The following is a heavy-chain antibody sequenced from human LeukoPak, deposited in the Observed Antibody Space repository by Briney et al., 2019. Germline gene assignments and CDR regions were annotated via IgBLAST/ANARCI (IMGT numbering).Heavy chain of an antibody. CDR1: GFTFSSYA. CDR3: AKMETSGWYGGFDY. D-gene: IGHD6-19*01. CDR2: ISGSGGST. V-gene: IGHV3-23*01. Sequence: GGSLRLSCAASGFTFSSYAMSWVRQAPGKGLEWVSAISGSGGSTYYADSVKGRFTFSRDNSKNTLYLQMNSLRAEDTAVYYCAKMETSGWYGGFDYWGQGTLVTVSS. J-gene: IGHJ4*02.